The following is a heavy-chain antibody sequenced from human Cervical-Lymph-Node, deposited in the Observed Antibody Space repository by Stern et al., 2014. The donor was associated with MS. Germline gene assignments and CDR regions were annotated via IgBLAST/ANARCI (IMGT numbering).Heavy chain of an antibody. V-gene: IGHV1-69*01. J-gene: IGHJ4*02. CDR2: IIPIFGTA. D-gene: IGHD3-3*01. Sequence: VQLVESGAEVKKPGSSVKVSCKASGGTFSSYAIRWARQAPGPGLEWMGGIIPIFGTANYAQKFQGRVTITADESTSTAYMELSSLRSEDTAVYYCARDPNDFWSGYYDYWGQGTLVTVSS. CDR3: ARDPNDFWSGYYDY. CDR1: GGTFSSYA.